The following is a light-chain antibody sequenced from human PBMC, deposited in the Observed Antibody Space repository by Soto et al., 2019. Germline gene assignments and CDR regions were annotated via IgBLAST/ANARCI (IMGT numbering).Light chain of an antibody. CDR2: KAS. V-gene: IGKV1-5*03. Sequence: PSTLSASEGDRVTISCRASQTISSWLAWYQQKPGKAPKLLIYKASTLKSGVPSRFSGSGSGTEFTLTISSLQPDDFATYYCQHYNSYSEAFGQGTKVDI. J-gene: IGKJ1*01. CDR1: QTISSW. CDR3: QHYNSYSEA.